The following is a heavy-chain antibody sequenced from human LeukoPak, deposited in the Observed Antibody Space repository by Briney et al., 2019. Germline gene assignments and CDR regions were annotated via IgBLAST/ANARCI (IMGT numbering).Heavy chain of an antibody. CDR2: IKSKTDGGTT. Sequence: GGSLRLSCAASGFTFSNAWMSWVRQAPGKGLEWVGRIKSKTDGGTTDYAAPVKGRFTISRDDSKNTLYLLMNSLKTEDTAVYYCTTGGYCSGGSCYATPLPGYWGQGTLVTVSS. CDR3: TTGGYCSGGSCYATPLPGY. J-gene: IGHJ4*02. CDR1: GFTFSNAW. V-gene: IGHV3-15*01. D-gene: IGHD2-15*01.